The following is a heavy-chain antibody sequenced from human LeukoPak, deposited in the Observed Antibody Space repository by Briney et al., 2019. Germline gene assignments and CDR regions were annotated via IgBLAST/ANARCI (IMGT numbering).Heavy chain of an antibody. CDR3: ARGTYYDSSGYYVTPGDY. Sequence: SSETLSLTCTVSGGSISSYYWSWIRQPAGKGLEWIGRIYTSGSTNYNPSLKSRVTMSVDTSKNQFSLKLSSVTAADTAVYYCARGTYYDSSGYYVTPGDYWGQGTLVTVSS. V-gene: IGHV4-4*07. J-gene: IGHJ4*02. D-gene: IGHD3-22*01. CDR2: IYTSGST. CDR1: GGSISSYY.